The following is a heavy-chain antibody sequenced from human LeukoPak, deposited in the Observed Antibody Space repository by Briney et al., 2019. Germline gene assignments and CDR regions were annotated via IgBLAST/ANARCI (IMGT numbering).Heavy chain of an antibody. V-gene: IGHV5-51*01. CDR1: GYILTNNW. CDR3: ARFGYTGSLDY. Sequence: HGESLKISCNISGYILTNNWIGWVRQVPGKGLEWMGLIYPGNSDTKYSPFFQGQVTFSVDKSISTAYLHWSSLKASDTAMYYCARFGYTGSLDYWGQGTLVTVSS. D-gene: IGHD6-13*01. CDR2: IYPGNSDT. J-gene: IGHJ4*02.